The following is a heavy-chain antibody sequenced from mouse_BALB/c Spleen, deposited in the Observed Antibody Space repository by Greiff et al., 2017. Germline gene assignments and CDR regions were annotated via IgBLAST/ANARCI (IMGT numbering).Heavy chain of an antibody. D-gene: IGHD1-1*01. CDR1: GYAFSSYW. V-gene: IGHV1-80*01. J-gene: IGHJ2*01. CDR3: ARRDGSSYVGYFDY. Sequence: QVQLQQSGAELVRPGSSVKISCKASGYAFSSYWMNWVKQRPGQGLEWIGQIYPGDGDTNYNGKFKGKATLTADKSSSTAYMQLSSLTSEDSAVYFGARRDGSSYVGYFDYWGQGTTLTVSS. CDR2: IYPGDGDT.